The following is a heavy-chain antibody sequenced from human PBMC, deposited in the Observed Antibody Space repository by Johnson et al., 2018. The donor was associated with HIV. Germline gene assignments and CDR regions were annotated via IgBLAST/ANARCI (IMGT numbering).Heavy chain of an antibody. V-gene: IGHV3-20*04. CDR2: INWNGGST. D-gene: IGHD1-26*01. Sequence: VQLVESGGGVVRPGGSLRLSCAASGFTFDDYGMSWVRQAPGKGLEWVSGINWNGGSTGYADSVKGRFTISRDSSKNTLYLQMNNLRAADTAVYYCARDLVVGDHSTPLGHAFDSWGQGTMVTVSS. J-gene: IGHJ3*02. CDR3: ARDLVVGDHSTPLGHAFDS. CDR1: GFTFDDYG.